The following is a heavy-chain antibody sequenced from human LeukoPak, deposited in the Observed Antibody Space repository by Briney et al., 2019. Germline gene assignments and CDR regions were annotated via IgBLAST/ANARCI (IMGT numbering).Heavy chain of an antibody. CDR1: GGSISSYY. V-gene: IGHV4-59*12. CDR3: ARALGQQQLVPDY. CDR2: IYHSGST. Sequence: SETLSLTCTVSGGSISSYYWSWIRQPPGKGLEWIGYIYHSGSTYYNPSLKSRVTISVDRSKNQFSLKLSSVTAADTAVYYCARALGQQQLVPDYWGQGTLVTVSS. D-gene: IGHD6-13*01. J-gene: IGHJ4*02.